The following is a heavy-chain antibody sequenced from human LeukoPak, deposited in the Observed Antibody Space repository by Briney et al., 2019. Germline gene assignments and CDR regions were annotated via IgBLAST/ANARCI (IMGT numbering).Heavy chain of an antibody. D-gene: IGHD7-27*01. J-gene: IGHJ3*02. CDR2: IYHSGST. CDR1: GGSISSGGYS. Sequence: PSETLSLTCAVSGGSISSGGYSWSWIRQPPGKGLEWIGYIYHSGSTYYNPSLKSRVTISVDRSKNPFSLKLSSVTAADTAVYYCARGGVTGDTDDAFDIWGQGTMVTVSS. V-gene: IGHV4-30-2*01. CDR3: ARGGVTGDTDDAFDI.